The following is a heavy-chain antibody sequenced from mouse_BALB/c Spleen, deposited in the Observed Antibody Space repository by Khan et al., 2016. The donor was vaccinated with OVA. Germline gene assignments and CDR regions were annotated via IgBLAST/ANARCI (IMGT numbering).Heavy chain of an antibody. D-gene: IGHD4-1*01. J-gene: IGHJ3*01. V-gene: IGHV1S136*01. Sequence: VQLKASGPELVKPGASVKMSCKASGYTFTNYVMHWVQQKPGQGLEWIGYINPYNAGTRYYEKFKGKATLTSDKSSSTAYMELSSLTSEDSAVYYCAREASNGDFSFAYWGQGTPVTVSA. CDR3: AREASNGDFSFAY. CDR2: INPYNAGT. CDR1: GYTFTNYV.